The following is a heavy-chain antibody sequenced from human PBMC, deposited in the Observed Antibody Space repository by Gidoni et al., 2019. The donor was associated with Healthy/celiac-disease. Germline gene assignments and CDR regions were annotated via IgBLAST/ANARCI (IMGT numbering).Heavy chain of an antibody. CDR1: GFTFSRYA. CDR3: AKDPLVVVVAATPNWFDP. J-gene: IGHJ5*02. D-gene: IGHD2-15*01. Sequence: EVQLLESGGGLVQPGGSLRLSCAAAGFTFSRYAMSGVRQAPGKGLEWVSAIRGSGGSTYYADSVKGRFTISRDNSKNTLYLQMNSLRAEDTAVYYCAKDPLVVVVAATPNWFDPWGQGTLVTVSS. CDR2: IRGSGGST. V-gene: IGHV3-23*01.